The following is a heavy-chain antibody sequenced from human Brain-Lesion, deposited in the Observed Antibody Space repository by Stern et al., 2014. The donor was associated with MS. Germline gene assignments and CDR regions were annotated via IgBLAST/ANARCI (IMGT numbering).Heavy chain of an antibody. J-gene: IGHJ4*02. Sequence: EVPLVQSGGDLVQPGRSLRLSCAAFGFTFDDYAMHWVRQAPGKGLAWVAGISWNSGTIGYADSVKGRFTTSRDNAYSSLYLQMNSLRPEDTALYYCARDITGSSAYFAYWGQGTLVTVSS. CDR3: ARDITGSSAYFAY. CDR2: ISWNSGTI. V-gene: IGHV3-9*01. D-gene: IGHD1-14*01. CDR1: GFTFDDYA.